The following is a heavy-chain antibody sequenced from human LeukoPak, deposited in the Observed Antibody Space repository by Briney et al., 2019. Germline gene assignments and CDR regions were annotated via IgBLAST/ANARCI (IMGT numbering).Heavy chain of an antibody. D-gene: IGHD3-3*01. J-gene: IGHJ4*02. CDR1: GYTFTSYY. V-gene: IGHV1-46*01. Sequence: ASMKVSCKASGYTFTSYYIHWVRQAPGQGLEWMGIINPSGGSTTYAQKFQGRVAMTRDTSTGTVYMVLSSLRSEDTAVYYCARAPRSRAYYDFWSGFDYWGQGTLVTVSS. CDR3: ARAPRSRAYYDFWSGFDY. CDR2: INPSGGST.